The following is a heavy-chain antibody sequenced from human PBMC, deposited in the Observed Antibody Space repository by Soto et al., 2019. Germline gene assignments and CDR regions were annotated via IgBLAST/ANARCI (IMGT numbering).Heavy chain of an antibody. Sequence: EVQLLESGGGLVQPGGSLRLSCAASGFTFSSYAMSWVRQAPGKGLEWVSAVSGSGGSTYYADSVKGRFTISSDNSKNTLSRQRNSLRAEDTAVYYCAKGFWSGYYNRRFDYWGQGTLVTVSS. D-gene: IGHD3-3*01. CDR2: VSGSGGST. J-gene: IGHJ4*02. V-gene: IGHV3-23*01. CDR1: GFTFSSYA. CDR3: AKGFWSGYYNRRFDY.